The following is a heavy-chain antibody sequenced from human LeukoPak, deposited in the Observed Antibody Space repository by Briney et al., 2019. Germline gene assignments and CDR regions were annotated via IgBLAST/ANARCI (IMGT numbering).Heavy chain of an antibody. CDR3: ARDSAMVTADY. D-gene: IGHD5-18*01. CDR2: INHSGST. J-gene: IGHJ4*02. Sequence: SETLSLTCAVYGGSFSGYYWSWIRQPPGKGLEWIGEINHSGSTNYNPSLKNRVTISVDTSKNQFSLKLSSVTAADTAVYYCARDSAMVTADYWGQGTLVTVSS. V-gene: IGHV4-34*01. CDR1: GGSFSGYY.